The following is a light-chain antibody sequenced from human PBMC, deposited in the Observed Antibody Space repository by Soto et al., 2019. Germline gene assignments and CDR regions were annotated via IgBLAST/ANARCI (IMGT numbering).Light chain of an antibody. Sequence: ESVLTQSPGTLSLSQGERATLSCRASQSVTSDFLAWYQQRPGQAPRLLIFGASKRAPGTPDRFSGSGSGTDLTLTISRLKPEDVAVYYCQQYGYSSYTFGQGTKLEIK. V-gene: IGKV3-20*01. CDR2: GAS. CDR3: QQYGYSSYT. J-gene: IGKJ2*01. CDR1: QSVTSDF.